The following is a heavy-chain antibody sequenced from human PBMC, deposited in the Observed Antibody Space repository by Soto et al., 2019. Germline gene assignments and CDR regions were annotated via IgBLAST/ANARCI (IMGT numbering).Heavy chain of an antibody. V-gene: IGHV5-10-1*01. CDR1: GYSFTIYW. CDR2: IDPSDSYT. Sequence: GASLKLACKGSGYSFTIYWSSWVRQMPGKGLEWMGRIDPSDSYTNYSPSFQGHVTISADKSISTAYLQWSSLKASDTAMYYCARFYCSSTSCYISWFDPWGQGTLVTVS. J-gene: IGHJ5*02. D-gene: IGHD2-2*02. CDR3: ARFYCSSTSCYISWFDP.